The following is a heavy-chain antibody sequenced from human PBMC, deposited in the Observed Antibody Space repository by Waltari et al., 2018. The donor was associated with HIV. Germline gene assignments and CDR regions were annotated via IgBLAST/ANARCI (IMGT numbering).Heavy chain of an antibody. J-gene: IGHJ6*02. CDR3: AKELRSGYYYYYYGMDV. CDR1: GYSFSLSG. D-gene: IGHD5-12*01. V-gene: IGHV3-30*02. Sequence: QGQLVESGGGADQPGGSLRLPWAAPGYSFSLSGLHWVRQAPGKGLDVWNFKRYVGNTKYYAASVKGRVTISRDNSSNTLYLQMSSLRAEDTAVYYCAKELRSGYYYYYYGMDVWGQGTTVTVSS. CDR2: KRYVGNTK.